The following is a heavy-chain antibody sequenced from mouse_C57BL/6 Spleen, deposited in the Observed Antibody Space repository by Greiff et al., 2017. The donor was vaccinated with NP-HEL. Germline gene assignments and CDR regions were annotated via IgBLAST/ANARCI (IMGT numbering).Heavy chain of an antibody. Sequence: QVQLQQSGAELVRPGTSVKVSCKASGYAFTNYLIEWVKQRPGQGLEWIGVINPGSGGTNYNEKFKGKATLTADKSSSTAYMQLSSLTSEDSAVYFCAREGLYYDDDYYAMDYWGQGTSVTVSS. J-gene: IGHJ4*01. D-gene: IGHD2-4*01. CDR2: INPGSGGT. CDR3: AREGLYYDDDYYAMDY. CDR1: GYAFTNYL. V-gene: IGHV1-54*01.